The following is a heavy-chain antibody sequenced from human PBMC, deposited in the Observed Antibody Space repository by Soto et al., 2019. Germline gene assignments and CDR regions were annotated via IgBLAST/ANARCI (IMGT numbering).Heavy chain of an antibody. CDR2: ISPYNGNT. CDR3: ARDPSGNPGY. D-gene: IGHD2-15*01. J-gene: IGHJ4*02. CDR1: GYTFTSYG. Sequence: QVQLVQSGPEVKKPGASVKVSCKASGYTFTSYGISWVRQAPGQGLEWVGWISPYNGNTNYATKLQGRVHMSTDTSTGTAYMGLRRLKSDEKAGYYCARDPSGNPGYWGQGTLVTVSS. V-gene: IGHV1-18*01.